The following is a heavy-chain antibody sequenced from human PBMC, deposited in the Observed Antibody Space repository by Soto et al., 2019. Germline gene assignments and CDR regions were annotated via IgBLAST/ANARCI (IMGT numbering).Heavy chain of an antibody. CDR1: GFTFSSYS. J-gene: IGHJ5*02. CDR3: ARHPERIAEIGWLDP. V-gene: IGHV3-48*01. CDR2: ISSSSSTI. D-gene: IGHD6-13*01. Sequence: GVSLRLSCAASGFTFSSYSMNWVRQAPGKGLEWVSYISSSSSTIYYADSVKGRFTISRDNAKNSLYLQMNSLRAEDTAVYYCARHPERIAEIGWLDPWGQGTLVTVFS.